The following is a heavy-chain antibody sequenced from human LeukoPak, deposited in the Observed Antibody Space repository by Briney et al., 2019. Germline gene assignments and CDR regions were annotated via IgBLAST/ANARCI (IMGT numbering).Heavy chain of an antibody. V-gene: IGHV3-48*03. D-gene: IGHD1-26*01. CDR3: ARSGNYYDY. J-gene: IGHJ4*02. CDR1: GFTFNSYE. Sequence: PGGSLRLSCAVSGFTFNSYEMNWVRQAPGKGLEWISYISTSGSTIHYADSVKGRSTISRDNAKNSLYLQMHSLRAEDTAVYYCARSGNYYDYWGQGTLVTVSS. CDR2: ISTSGSTI.